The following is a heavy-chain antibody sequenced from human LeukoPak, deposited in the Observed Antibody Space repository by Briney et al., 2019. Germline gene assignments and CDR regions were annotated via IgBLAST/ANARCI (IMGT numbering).Heavy chain of an antibody. V-gene: IGHV1-18*01. Sequence: ASVKVSCKASGYTFTSYGISWVRQAPGQGLEWMGWISAYNGNTNYAQKLQGRVTMTTDTSTSTAYMELRSLRSDDTAVYYCARAEVVVAESYYYDMDVWGQGTTVTVSS. J-gene: IGHJ6*02. D-gene: IGHD2-15*01. CDR1: GYTFTSYG. CDR3: ARAEVVVAESYYYDMDV. CDR2: ISAYNGNT.